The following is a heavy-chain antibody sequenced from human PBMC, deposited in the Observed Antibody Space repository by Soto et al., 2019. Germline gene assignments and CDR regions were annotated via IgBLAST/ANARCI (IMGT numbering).Heavy chain of an antibody. CDR1: GGSVSSGSYY. CDR2: IYYSGST. D-gene: IGHD1-26*01. J-gene: IGHJ4*02. Sequence: QVQLQESGPGLVKPSETLSLTCTVSGGSVSSGSYYWSWIRQPPGKGLEWIGYIYYSGSTNYNPSLKSRVXXPXDXFKHQFSRKLSSVTAADTAVYYCARVRSGSYYAYDYWGQGTLVTVSS. V-gene: IGHV4-61*01. CDR3: ARVRSGSYYAYDY.